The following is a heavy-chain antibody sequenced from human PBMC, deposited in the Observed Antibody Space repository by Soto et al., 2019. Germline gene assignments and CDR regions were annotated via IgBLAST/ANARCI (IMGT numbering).Heavy chain of an antibody. V-gene: IGHV1-69*13. J-gene: IGHJ4*02. CDR2: IIPTFGTA. CDR1: GGTFSSYA. Sequence: SVKVSCKASGGTFSSYAISWVRQAPGQGLEWMGGIIPTFGTANYAQKFQGRVTITADESTSTAYMELSSLRSEDTAVYYCARAGIAAAGKLDYWGQGTLVTVSS. D-gene: IGHD6-13*01. CDR3: ARAGIAAAGKLDY.